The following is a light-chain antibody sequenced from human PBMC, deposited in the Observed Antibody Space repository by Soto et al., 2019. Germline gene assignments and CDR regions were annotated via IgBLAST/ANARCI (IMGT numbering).Light chain of an antibody. CDR3: SSYTSSSTLYV. CDR2: DVT. J-gene: IGLJ1*01. V-gene: IGLV2-14*01. CDR1: NSDVGGYNY. Sequence: QSVLTPPASVSASPGQSIPISCTGTNSDVGGYNYVSWYQQHPGKGPDLMIYDVTNRPSGVSNRFSGSKSGNTASLTISGLQAEDEADYYCSSYTSSSTLYVFGTGTKVTVL.